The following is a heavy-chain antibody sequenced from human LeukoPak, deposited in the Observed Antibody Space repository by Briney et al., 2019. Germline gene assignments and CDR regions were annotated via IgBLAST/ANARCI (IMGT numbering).Heavy chain of an antibody. Sequence: ASVKVSCKASGYTFSSYGIAWVRQAPGQGLEWMGWINPNSGGTNYAQKFQGRVTMTRDTSISTAYMELSRLRSDDTAVYYCARDGGSYRYYYYYGMDVWGQGTTVTVSS. CDR1: GYTFSSYG. J-gene: IGHJ6*02. CDR2: INPNSGGT. CDR3: ARDGGSYRYYYYYGMDV. V-gene: IGHV1-2*02. D-gene: IGHD1-26*01.